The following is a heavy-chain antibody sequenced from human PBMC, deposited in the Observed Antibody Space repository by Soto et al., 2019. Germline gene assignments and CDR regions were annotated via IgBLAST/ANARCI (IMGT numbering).Heavy chain of an antibody. J-gene: IGHJ4*02. CDR3: ARGVDCSGGSCYSWYDY. D-gene: IGHD2-15*01. V-gene: IGHV4-30-4*01. CDR1: GGSISSGDYY. CDR2: IYYSGST. Sequence: PSETLSLTCTVSGGSISSGDYYWSWIRQPPGKGLEWIGYIYYSGSTYYNPSLKSRVTISVDTSKNQFSLKLSSVTAADTAVYYFARGVDCSGGSCYSWYDYWGQGILVTVSS.